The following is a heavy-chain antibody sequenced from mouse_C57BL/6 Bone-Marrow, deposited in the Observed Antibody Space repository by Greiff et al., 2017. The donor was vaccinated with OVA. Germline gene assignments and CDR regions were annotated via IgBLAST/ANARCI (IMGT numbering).Heavy chain of an antibody. J-gene: IGHJ2*01. D-gene: IGHD1-1*02. CDR3: AREGGFDY. Sequence: QVQLQQPGAELVMPGASVKLSCKASGYTFTSYWMHWVKQRPGQGLEWIGEIDPSDSYTNYNQNFNGQSTSTVDKSSSTAYMQLSSLTSEDSAVYYCAREGGFDYWGQGTTLTVSS. CDR2: IDPSDSYT. V-gene: IGHV1-69*01. CDR1: GYTFTSYW.